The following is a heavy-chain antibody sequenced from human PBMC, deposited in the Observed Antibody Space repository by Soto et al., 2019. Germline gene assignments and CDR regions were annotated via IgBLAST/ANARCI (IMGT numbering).Heavy chain of an antibody. CDR1: GFIVTSNY. CDR2: IYSDGTT. V-gene: IGHV3-53*01. D-gene: IGHD3-10*01. Sequence: GGSLRVSCAASGFIVTSNYMSWVRQAPGKGLEWVSVIYSDGTTNYAESVKGRFTISRDNSKNTVFLQMSSLRAEDTAVYYCAKGGPGASSGLFESWGQGTLVTVSS. CDR3: AKGGPGASSGLFES. J-gene: IGHJ4*02.